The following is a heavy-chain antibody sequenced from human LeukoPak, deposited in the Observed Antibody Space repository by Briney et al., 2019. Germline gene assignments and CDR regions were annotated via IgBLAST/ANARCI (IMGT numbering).Heavy chain of an antibody. D-gene: IGHD6-19*01. V-gene: IGHV4-34*01. Sequence: PSETLSLTCAVYGGSFSGYYWSWIRQPPGKGLEWIGEINHSGSTNYNPSLKSRVTISVDTSKNQFSLKLSSVTAADTAVYYCAREVAEVRSSGWSFFDYWGQGTLVTVSS. CDR2: INHSGST. CDR3: AREVAEVRSSGWSFFDY. J-gene: IGHJ4*02. CDR1: GGSFSGYY.